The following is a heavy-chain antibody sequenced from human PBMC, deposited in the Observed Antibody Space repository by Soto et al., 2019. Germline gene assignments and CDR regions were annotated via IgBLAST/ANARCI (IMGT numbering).Heavy chain of an antibody. J-gene: IGHJ3*02. Sequence: HPGGSLRLSCAASGFTFSSYGMHWVRQAPGKGLEWVAVISYDGSNKYYADSVKGRFTISRDNSKNTLYLQMNSLRAEDTAVYYCAKDRSFTIFGVATPDAFDIWGQGTMVTVSS. V-gene: IGHV3-30*18. CDR2: ISYDGSNK. CDR1: GFTFSSYG. D-gene: IGHD3-3*01. CDR3: AKDRSFTIFGVATPDAFDI.